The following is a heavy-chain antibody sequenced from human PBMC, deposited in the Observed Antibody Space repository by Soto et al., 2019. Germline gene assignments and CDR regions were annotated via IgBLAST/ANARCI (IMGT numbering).Heavy chain of an antibody. CDR3: ARAGVTRRDWFDP. V-gene: IGHV4-38-2*01. CDR2: IYHSGST. J-gene: IGHJ5*02. CDR1: GYSISSGYY. Sequence: LSLTCAVSGYSISSGYYWGWIRQPPGKGLEWIGSIYHSGSTYYNPSLKSRVTISVDTSKNQFSLKLSSVTAAGTAVYYCARAGVTRRDWFDPWGQGTLVTVSS. D-gene: IGHD4-17*01.